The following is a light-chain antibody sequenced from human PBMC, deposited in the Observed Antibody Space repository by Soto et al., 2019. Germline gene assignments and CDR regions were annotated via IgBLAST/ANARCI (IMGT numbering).Light chain of an antibody. CDR3: QQYGSLSWT. CDR2: AAS. Sequence: DIQMTQSPSSLSASVGDRVTITCRASQGIRNDLGWYQQKPGKAPKLLIYAASTLQSGVPSRFSGSGSGTDFTLTISRLEPEDVAVYHCQQYGSLSWTFGQGTKVDIK. V-gene: IGKV1-17*01. J-gene: IGKJ1*01. CDR1: QGIRND.